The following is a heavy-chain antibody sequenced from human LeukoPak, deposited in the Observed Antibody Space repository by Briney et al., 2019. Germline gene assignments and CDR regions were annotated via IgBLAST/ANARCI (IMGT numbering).Heavy chain of an antibody. D-gene: IGHD6-13*01. CDR1: NYSVSSAYY. CDR3: ARRVASAVTGSDY. V-gene: IGHV4-38-2*01. Sequence: SETLSLTCAVSNYSVSSAYYWGWIRQPPGEGLEWIGTIYPGGTTYYNPSLGSRLTISIDASKNHFSLRLSSVTTADTAVYYCARRVASAVTGSDYWGQGALVAVSS. J-gene: IGHJ4*02. CDR2: IYPGGTT.